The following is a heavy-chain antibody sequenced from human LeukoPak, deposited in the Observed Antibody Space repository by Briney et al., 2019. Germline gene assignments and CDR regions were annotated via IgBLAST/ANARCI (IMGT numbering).Heavy chain of an antibody. CDR2: IYHSGST. CDR3: ARSSSGITHFDY. CDR1: GGSISSSNW. Sequence: SETLSLTCAVSGGSISSSNWWSWVRQPPGKGLEWIGEIYHSGSTNYNPSLKSRVTISVDTSKNQFSLKLSSVTAADTAVYYCARSSSGITHFDYWGQGTLVTVSS. D-gene: IGHD6-13*01. J-gene: IGHJ4*02. V-gene: IGHV4-4*02.